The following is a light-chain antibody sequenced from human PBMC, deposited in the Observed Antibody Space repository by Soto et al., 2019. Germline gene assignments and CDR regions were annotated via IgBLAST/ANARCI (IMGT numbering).Light chain of an antibody. Sequence: DIQLTQAPSTLSASVVYRVTITCLASQSINGWLAWYQQKPGQAPNLLIYKASTLESGVPSRFSGSGSGTEFTLTVSSLQPDDFATYYCHQYHNFPRTFGQGTKVDI. J-gene: IGKJ1*01. CDR3: HQYHNFPRT. CDR2: KAS. V-gene: IGKV1-5*03. CDR1: QSINGW.